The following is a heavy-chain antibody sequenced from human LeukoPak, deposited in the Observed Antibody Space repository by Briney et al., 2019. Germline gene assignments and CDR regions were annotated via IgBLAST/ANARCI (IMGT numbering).Heavy chain of an antibody. CDR3: ARDSGLSGYNAFDI. D-gene: IGHD1-1*01. CDR2: ISAYNGNT. J-gene: IGHJ3*02. V-gene: IGHV1-18*01. CDR1: GYTFTGYG. Sequence: ASVKVSCKASGYTFTGYGVSWVRQAPGQGLEWMGWISAYNGNTNYAQKLQGRVTMTTDTSTSTAYMELRSLRSDDTAVYYCARDSGLSGYNAFDIWGQGTMVTVSS.